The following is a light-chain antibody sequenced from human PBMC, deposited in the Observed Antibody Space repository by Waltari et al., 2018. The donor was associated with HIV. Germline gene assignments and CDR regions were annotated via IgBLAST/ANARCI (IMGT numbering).Light chain of an antibody. CDR2: DVN. Sequence: QSALTQPPSVSGSPGQSVTISCTGTTRDVGYYNYVSWYQQYPGKAPKLIIFDVNQRPSGVPERFAGSKSGNTASLTISGRQTADEADYFCCAYAAGHVSYVFGNGTAVAVL. CDR1: TRDVGYYNY. V-gene: IGLV2-11*01. CDR3: CAYAAGHVSYV. J-gene: IGLJ1*01.